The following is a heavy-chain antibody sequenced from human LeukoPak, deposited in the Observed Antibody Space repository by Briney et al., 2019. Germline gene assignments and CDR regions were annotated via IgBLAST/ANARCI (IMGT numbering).Heavy chain of an antibody. Sequence: ASVKVSCKASGYTFTSYGISWVRQAPGQGLEWMGWISAYNGNTNYAQKLQGRVTMTTDTSTSTAYMELRSLRSDDTAVYYCARVDTMIVVVTGDYYGMDVWGQGTTVTVSS. V-gene: IGHV1-18*01. D-gene: IGHD3-22*01. J-gene: IGHJ6*02. CDR2: ISAYNGNT. CDR3: ARVDTMIVVVTGDYYGMDV. CDR1: GYTFTSYG.